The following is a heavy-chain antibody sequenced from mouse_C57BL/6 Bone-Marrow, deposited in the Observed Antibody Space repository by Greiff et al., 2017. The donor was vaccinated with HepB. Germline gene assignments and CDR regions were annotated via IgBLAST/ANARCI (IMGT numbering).Heavy chain of an antibody. J-gene: IGHJ3*01. Sequence: QVHVKQPGAELVMPGASVKLSCKASGYTFTSYWMHWVKQRPGQGLEWIGEIDPSDSYTNYNQKFKGKSTLTVDKSSSTAYMQLSSLTSEDSAVYYCAREERNYSGSSSFAYWGQGTLVTVSA. D-gene: IGHD1-1*01. CDR1: GYTFTSYW. CDR2: IDPSDSYT. CDR3: AREERNYSGSSSFAY. V-gene: IGHV1-69*01.